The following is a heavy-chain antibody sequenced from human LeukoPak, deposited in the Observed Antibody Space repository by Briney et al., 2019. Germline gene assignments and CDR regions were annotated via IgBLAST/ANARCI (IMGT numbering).Heavy chain of an antibody. CDR2: IYHSGRT. J-gene: IGHJ4*02. CDR3: ASLEEYGTYHY. Sequence: PSETLSLTCTVSGAPVFNHYWSWIRQPPGKRLEWLGYIYHSGRTTYNPSLKSRVTISVDTSKDQFSLKLTSVTAADTAVYYCASLEEYGTYHYWGQGTLVTVSS. CDR1: GAPVFNHY. D-gene: IGHD3-16*02. V-gene: IGHV4-59*02.